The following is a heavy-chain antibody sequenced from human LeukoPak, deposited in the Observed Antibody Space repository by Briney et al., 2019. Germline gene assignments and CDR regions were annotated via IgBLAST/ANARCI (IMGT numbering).Heavy chain of an antibody. V-gene: IGHV1-18*01. CDR3: ARQRGIGEYSSGWYPPFDY. Sequence: ASVNVSCKASGYTFTSYGISWVRQAPGQGLEWMGWISAYNGNTNYAQKFQGRVTMTTDTSTSTAYMELSSLRSEDTAVYYCARQRGIGEYSSGWYPPFDYWGQGTLVTVSS. J-gene: IGHJ4*02. D-gene: IGHD6-19*01. CDR2: ISAYNGNT. CDR1: GYTFTSYG.